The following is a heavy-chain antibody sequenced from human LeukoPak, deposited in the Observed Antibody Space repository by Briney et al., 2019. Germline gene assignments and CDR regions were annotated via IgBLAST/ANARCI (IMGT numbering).Heavy chain of an antibody. CDR2: VYYSGST. CDR3: ARRRSWPEFDY. Sequence: SETLSLTCTVSGGSISSSSYYWGWIRQPPGKGLEWIGSVYYSGSTYYNPSLKSRVTISVDTSKNQFSLKLSSVTAADTAVYYCARRRSWPEFDYWGQGILVTVSS. V-gene: IGHV4-39*01. CDR1: GGSISSSSYY. D-gene: IGHD1-26*01. J-gene: IGHJ4*02.